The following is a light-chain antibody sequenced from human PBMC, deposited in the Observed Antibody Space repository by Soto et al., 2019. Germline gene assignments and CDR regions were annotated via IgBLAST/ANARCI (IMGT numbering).Light chain of an antibody. CDR1: SSNTGSNH. CDR3: AAWDDSLNGPRYV. Sequence: SALSQPPLTTGTTGQRVTISCSGSSSNTGSNHVYWYQQLPGTAPKLRIYRNNQRPSGVPDRFSGSKSGTSVCLAMSVLQSEDEADYYCAAWDDSLNGPRYVFGTGTKVTVL. V-gene: IGLV1-44*01. J-gene: IGLJ1*01. CDR2: RNN.